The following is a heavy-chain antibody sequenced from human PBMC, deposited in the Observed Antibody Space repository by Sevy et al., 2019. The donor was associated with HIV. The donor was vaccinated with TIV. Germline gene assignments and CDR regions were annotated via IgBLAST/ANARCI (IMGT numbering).Heavy chain of an antibody. CDR1: GFTLSNYD. CDR2: IQYDGSIQ. Sequence: GSLRLSCIESGFTLSNYDIHWVRQAAGKGLEWVAFIQYDGSIQYYADSVKGRFTISRDNSKNTLYLQMNSLRPEDTAIYYCAKRGSKSGYALGYWGQGTRVTVSS. V-gene: IGHV3-30*02. D-gene: IGHD5-12*01. J-gene: IGHJ4*02. CDR3: AKRGSKSGYALGY.